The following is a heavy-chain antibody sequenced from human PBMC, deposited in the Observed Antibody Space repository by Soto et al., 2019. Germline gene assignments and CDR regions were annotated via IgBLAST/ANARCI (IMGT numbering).Heavy chain of an antibody. V-gene: IGHV4-39*01. CDR3: ARHGSEYSSSSVMGVAYYYYSMDV. CDR1: GGSISSSSYY. J-gene: IGHJ6*03. D-gene: IGHD6-6*01. CDR2: IYYSGST. Sequence: SETLSLTCTVSGGSISSSSYYWGWIRQPPGKGLEWIGSIYYSGSTYYNPSLKSRVTISVDTSKNQFSLKLSSVTAADTAVYYCARHGSEYSSSSVMGVAYYYYSMDVWGKGTTVTLAS.